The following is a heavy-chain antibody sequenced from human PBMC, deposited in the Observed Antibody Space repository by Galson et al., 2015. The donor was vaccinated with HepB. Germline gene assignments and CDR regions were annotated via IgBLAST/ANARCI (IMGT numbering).Heavy chain of an antibody. J-gene: IGHJ3*02. CDR3: ARDLLAATTHGAFDI. CDR1: GFTFSSYS. Sequence: SLRLSCAASGFTFSSYSMNWVRQAPGKGLEWVSYISSSSSTIYYADSVKGRFTISRDNAKNSLYLQMNSLRDEDTAVYYCARDLLAATTHGAFDIWGQGTMVTVSS. V-gene: IGHV3-48*02. CDR2: ISSSSSTI. D-gene: IGHD2-15*01.